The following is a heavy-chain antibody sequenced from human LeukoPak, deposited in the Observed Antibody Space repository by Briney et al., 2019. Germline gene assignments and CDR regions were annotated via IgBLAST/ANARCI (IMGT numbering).Heavy chain of an antibody. CDR1: GGSISSGGYY. V-gene: IGHV4-61*08. D-gene: IGHD3-22*01. CDR3: ASQSSGYYLGWFDP. Sequence: SETLSLTCTVSGGSISSGGYYWSWIRQPPGKGLEWIGYIYYSGSTNYNPSLKSRVTISVDTSKNQFSLKLSSVTAADTAVYYCASQSSGYYLGWFDPWGQGTLVTVSS. CDR2: IYYSGST. J-gene: IGHJ5*02.